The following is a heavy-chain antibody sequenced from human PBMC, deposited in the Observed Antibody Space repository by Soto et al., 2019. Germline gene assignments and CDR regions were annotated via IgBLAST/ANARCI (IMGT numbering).Heavy chain of an antibody. Sequence: EVQLVESGGGLVQPGGSLRLSCAASGFTFSSYEMNWVRQAPGKGLEWVSYISSGGTTNYEDSVKGRFTISRDNSKNTLYLQMNSLRADDTAVYYCARGRYCGGDCYSFFDYWGQGTLVTVSS. CDR1: GFTFSSYE. D-gene: IGHD2-21*02. J-gene: IGHJ4*02. CDR2: ISSGGTT. CDR3: ARGRYCGGDCYSFFDY. V-gene: IGHV3-48*03.